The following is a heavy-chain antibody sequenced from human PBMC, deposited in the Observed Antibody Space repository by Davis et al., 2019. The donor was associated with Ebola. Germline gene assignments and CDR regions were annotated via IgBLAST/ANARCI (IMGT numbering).Heavy chain of an antibody. CDR2: INHSGST. V-gene: IGHV4-34*01. J-gene: IGHJ6*02. CDR1: GGSFSGYY. CDR3: ARVRGSGWAYYYYGMDV. Sequence: SETLSLTCAVYGGSFSGYYWSWIRQPPGKGLEWIGEINHSGSTNYNPSLKSRVTISVDTSKNQFSLKLSSVTAADTAVYYCARVRGSGWAYYYYGMDVWGQGTTVTVSS. D-gene: IGHD6-19*01.